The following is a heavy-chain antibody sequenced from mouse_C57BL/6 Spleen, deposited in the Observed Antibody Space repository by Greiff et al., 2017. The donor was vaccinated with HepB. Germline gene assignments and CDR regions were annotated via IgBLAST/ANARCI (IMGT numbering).Heavy chain of an antibody. CDR3: ARYGYDLAY. CDR1: GYTFTSYW. V-gene: IGHV1-59*01. D-gene: IGHD2-2*01. CDR2: IDPSDSYT. J-gene: IGHJ3*01. Sequence: QVQLQQPGAELVRPGTSVKLSCKASGYTFTSYWMHWVKQRPGQGLEWIGVIDPSDSYTNYNQKFKGKATLTVDTSSSTAYMQLSSLTSEDTAVYYCARYGYDLAYWGQGTLVTVSA.